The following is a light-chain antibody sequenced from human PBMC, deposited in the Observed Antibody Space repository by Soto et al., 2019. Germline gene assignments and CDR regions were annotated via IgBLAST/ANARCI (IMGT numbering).Light chain of an antibody. J-gene: IGKJ2*01. CDR1: QSVSRN. Sequence: EIVMTQSPATLSVSPGERATLSCRASQSVSRNLAWYQQKPGQAPGLLIYGASTRATGIPARFSRSGSGTEFTLTISSLQSEDFALYYCQQYNNWPPYTFGQGTKLEIK. V-gene: IGKV3-15*01. CDR3: QQYNNWPPYT. CDR2: GAS.